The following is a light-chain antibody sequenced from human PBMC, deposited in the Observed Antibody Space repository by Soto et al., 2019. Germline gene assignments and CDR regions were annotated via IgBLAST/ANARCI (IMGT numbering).Light chain of an antibody. Sequence: QSVLTQPPSVSGSPGQSVAISCTGTSSDVGSYNRVSWYQQPPGTAPKVIIYEVSNRPSGVPDRLSGSKSGNTASLTISGLQAEDEADYYCSSYTSSNTYVFGTGTKVTVL. CDR2: EVS. CDR3: SSYTSSNTYV. V-gene: IGLV2-18*02. CDR1: SSDVGSYNR. J-gene: IGLJ1*01.